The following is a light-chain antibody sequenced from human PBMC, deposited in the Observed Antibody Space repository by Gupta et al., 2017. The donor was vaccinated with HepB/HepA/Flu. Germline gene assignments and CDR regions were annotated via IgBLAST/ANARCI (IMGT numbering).Light chain of an antibody. CDR3: AAWDDGLSSFYV. CDR2: RNK. Sequence: QSIRTQPNSPYASPGQRVTIPRSGLSSTIGSNYVYWYPQLPGTAPNLLIYRNKQRPSGVPDRFSGSKSGTSASLAIIGFRSEDEADYYCAAWDDGLSSFYVFGTGTKVTVL. J-gene: IGLJ1*01. CDR1: SSTIGSNY. V-gene: IGLV1-47*01.